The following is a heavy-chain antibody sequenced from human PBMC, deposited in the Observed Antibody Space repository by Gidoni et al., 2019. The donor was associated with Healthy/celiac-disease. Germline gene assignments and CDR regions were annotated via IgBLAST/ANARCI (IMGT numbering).Heavy chain of an antibody. CDR1: GSTFTGYY. V-gene: IGHV1-2*04. D-gene: IGHD6-13*01. J-gene: IGHJ4*02. CDR2: INPNNGGT. CDR3: ARGVAAAGHFDY. Sequence: QVQLVQSGAEVKKPGASVTVSCKASGSTFTGYYTHWVRQAPGHGLEWKGWINPNNGGTNNAQKFQGWVTMTRDTSISTAYMELSRLRSDDTAVYYCARGVAAAGHFDYWGQGTLVTVSS.